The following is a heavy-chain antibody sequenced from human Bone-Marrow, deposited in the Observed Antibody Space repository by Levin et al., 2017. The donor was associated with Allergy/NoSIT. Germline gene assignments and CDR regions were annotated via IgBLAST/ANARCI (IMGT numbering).Heavy chain of an antibody. CDR1: GYSFTSYW. CDR3: ARGDYDFWSGPNWFDP. V-gene: IGHV5-51*01. J-gene: IGHJ5*02. D-gene: IGHD3-3*01. CDR2: IYPGDSDT. Sequence: SGESLKISCKGSGYSFTSYWIGWVRQMPGKGLEWMGIIYPGDSDTRYSPSFQGQVTISADKSISTAYLQWSSLKASDTAMYYCARGDYDFWSGPNWFDPWGQGTLVTVSS.